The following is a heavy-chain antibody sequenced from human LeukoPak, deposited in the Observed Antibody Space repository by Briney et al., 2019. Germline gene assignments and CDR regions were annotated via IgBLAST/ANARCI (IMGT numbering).Heavy chain of an antibody. CDR1: GVTVSSNY. D-gene: IGHD3-10*01. CDR2: LYTDDRP. J-gene: IGHJ3*02. CDR3: ARDGRHYYGSGNYYSKDAFDI. V-gene: IGHV3-53*01. Sequence: GGSLRLSCAASGVTVSSNYMTWVRQAPGKGLEWVSLLYTDDRPFYADSVKGRFTISRDNSNRTVFLQMNSLRAEDTAVYYCARDGRHYYGSGNYYSKDAFDIWGQGTMVTVSS.